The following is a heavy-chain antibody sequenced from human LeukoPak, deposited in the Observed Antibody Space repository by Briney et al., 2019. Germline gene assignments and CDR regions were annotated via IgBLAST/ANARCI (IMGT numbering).Heavy chain of an antibody. V-gene: IGHV3-48*01. D-gene: IGHD3-3*01. Sequence: GGSLRLSRAASGFTFSSYSMNWVRQAPGKGLEWVSYISSSSSTIYYADTVKGRFTISRDNAKNSLYLQMNSLRAEDTAVYYCARDGNRGFLEWENWFDPWGQGTLVTVSS. J-gene: IGHJ5*02. CDR3: ARDGNRGFLEWENWFDP. CDR2: ISSSSSTI. CDR1: GFTFSSYS.